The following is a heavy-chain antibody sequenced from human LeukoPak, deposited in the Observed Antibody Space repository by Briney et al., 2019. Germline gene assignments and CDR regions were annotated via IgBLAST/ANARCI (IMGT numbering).Heavy chain of an antibody. V-gene: IGHV3-23*01. CDR2: ISGSGGST. CDR1: GSTFSSYA. J-gene: IGHJ4*02. D-gene: IGHD3-22*01. Sequence: GGSLRLSCAASGSTFSSYAMSWVRQAPGKGLEWVSAISGSGGSTYYADSVKGRFTISRDNSKNTLYLQMNSLRAEDTAVYYCAKDFDSSGSGTFFDYWGQGTLVTVSS. CDR3: AKDFDSSGSGTFFDY.